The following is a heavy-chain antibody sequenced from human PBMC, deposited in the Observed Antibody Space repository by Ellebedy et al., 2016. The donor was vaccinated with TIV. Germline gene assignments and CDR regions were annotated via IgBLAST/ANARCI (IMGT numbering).Heavy chain of an antibody. CDR3: ALPWTSSSDSMDV. V-gene: IGHV5-10-1*01. CDR2: IDPSDSYT. D-gene: IGHD2-21*02. CDR1: GSRFPSYW. Sequence: GESLKISCKVSGSRFPSYWINWVRHLPGKGLEWMGRIDPSDSYTNYSPSFQGHVSFSGDKSTNTAHLQWSSLKASDTATYYCALPWTSSSDSMDVWGQGTTVTVSS. J-gene: IGHJ6*02.